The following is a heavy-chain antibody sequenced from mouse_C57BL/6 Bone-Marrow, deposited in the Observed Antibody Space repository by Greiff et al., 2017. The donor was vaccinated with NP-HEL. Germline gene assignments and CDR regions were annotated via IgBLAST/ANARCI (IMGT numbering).Heavy chain of an antibody. Sequence: VQLQQSGAELARPGASVKLSCTASGYTFTSYGISWVKQRTGQGLEWIGEIYPRSGNTYYNEKFKGKATLTADKSSSTAYMELRSLTSEDSAVYFCARSVITTVVGYWGQGTTLTVSS. J-gene: IGHJ2*01. D-gene: IGHD1-1*01. CDR3: ARSVITTVVGY. V-gene: IGHV1-81*01. CDR2: IYPRSGNT. CDR1: GYTFTSYG.